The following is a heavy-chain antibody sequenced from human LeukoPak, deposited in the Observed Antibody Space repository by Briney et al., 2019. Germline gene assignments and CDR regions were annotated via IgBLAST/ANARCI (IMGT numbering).Heavy chain of an antibody. Sequence: GGSLRLSCAASGFTFTTYWMHWVRQAPGKGLMWVSRMNGEGTTIDYADSVKGRFTVSRDYAKNTLFLQMNNLRTEDTALYFCATARNFRFEYWGQGSLVIVPA. J-gene: IGHJ4*02. CDR3: ATARNFRFEY. D-gene: IGHD1-7*01. V-gene: IGHV3-74*01. CDR1: GFTFTTYW. CDR2: MNGEGTTI.